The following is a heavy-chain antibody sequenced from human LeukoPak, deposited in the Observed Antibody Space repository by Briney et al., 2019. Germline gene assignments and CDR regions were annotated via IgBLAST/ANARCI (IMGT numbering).Heavy chain of an antibody. CDR1: GGSINHYH. J-gene: IGHJ4*02. D-gene: IGHD5-24*01. CDR2: INYSGST. CDR3: ARARDGYNFYFDY. V-gene: IGHV4-59*01. Sequence: SETLSLTCTVSGGSINHYHWNWIRQPPGKGLEWIGYINYSGSTNYNPSLKSRVTISVDTSNNQFSLKLNSVTAADTAVYYCARARDGYNFYFDYWGQGTLVTVSS.